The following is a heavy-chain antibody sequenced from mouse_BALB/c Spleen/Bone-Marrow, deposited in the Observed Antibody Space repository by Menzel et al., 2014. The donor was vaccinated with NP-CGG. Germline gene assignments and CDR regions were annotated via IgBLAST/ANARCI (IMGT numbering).Heavy chain of an antibody. CDR2: IYPGDGDT. V-gene: IGHV1-80*01. D-gene: IGHD2-10*02. CDR1: GYVFSSYW. CDR3: ARKYGDY. Sequence: VMLVESGAELVRPGSSVKISCKASGYVFSSYWMNWVKQRPGQGLEWIEQIYPGDGDTNYNGKFKGKATLTADKSSSTAYMQLSSLTSEDSAVYFCARKYGDYWGQGTTLTVSS. J-gene: IGHJ2*01.